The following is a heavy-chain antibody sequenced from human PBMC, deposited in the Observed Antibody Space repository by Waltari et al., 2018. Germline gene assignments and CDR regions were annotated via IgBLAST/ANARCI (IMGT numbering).Heavy chain of an antibody. Sequence: EVQLVESGGGLVQPGGSLRLSCAASGFTLSSYEMNWVRQAPGKGLAWVSYISSSGSTIYYADSVKGRFTISRDNAKNSLYLQMNSLRAEDTAVYYCARVLNYGMDVWGQGTTVTVSS. V-gene: IGHV3-48*03. J-gene: IGHJ6*02. CDR2: ISSSGSTI. CDR3: ARVLNYGMDV. CDR1: GFTLSSYE.